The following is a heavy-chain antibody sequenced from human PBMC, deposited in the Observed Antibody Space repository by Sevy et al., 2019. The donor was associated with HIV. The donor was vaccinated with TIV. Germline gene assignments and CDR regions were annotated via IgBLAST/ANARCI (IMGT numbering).Heavy chain of an antibody. D-gene: IGHD2-21*01. J-gene: IGHJ5*01. V-gene: IGHV3-74*01. Sequence: GGSLRLSCAASVFTFSSYWMHWVRQAPGKGLVWVSRINGDGSSTTYADSVKGRFTISRDNAKNTLYLQMNSLRAEDTAVYYCAKTSLRLWRGWFDPWGQGTLVTVSS. CDR1: VFTFSSYW. CDR2: INGDGSST. CDR3: AKTSLRLWRGWFDP.